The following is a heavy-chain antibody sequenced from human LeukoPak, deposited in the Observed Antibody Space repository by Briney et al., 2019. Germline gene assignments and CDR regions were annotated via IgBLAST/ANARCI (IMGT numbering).Heavy chain of an antibody. J-gene: IGHJ3*02. V-gene: IGHV3-7*03. D-gene: IGHD1-26*01. CDR2: IKQDGSEK. Sequence: GGSQRLSCAASGFSFTTYWMGWVRQAPGKGLEWVANIKQDGSEKYYVDSVKGRFTISRDNVRNSLYLQMNSLRAEDTAVYYCAKASSGSYYDAFDIWGQGTMVTVSS. CDR1: GFSFTTYW. CDR3: AKASSGSYYDAFDI.